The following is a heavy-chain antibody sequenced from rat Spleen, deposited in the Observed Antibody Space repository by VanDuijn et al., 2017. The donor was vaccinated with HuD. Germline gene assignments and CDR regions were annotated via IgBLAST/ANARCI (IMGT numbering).Heavy chain of an antibody. D-gene: IGHD4-3*01. Sequence: EVQLVESDGGLVQPGRSLKLSCAASGFTFSDYYMAWVRQAPTKGLEWVAPISYDGSSTYYRDSVKGRFTISRDNAKSTLYLQMDSLRSEDTATYYCARGLQSGYGFAYWGQGTLVTVSS. CDR2: ISYDGSST. V-gene: IGHV5-29*01. CDR3: ARGLQSGYGFAY. CDR1: GFTFSDYY. J-gene: IGHJ3*01.